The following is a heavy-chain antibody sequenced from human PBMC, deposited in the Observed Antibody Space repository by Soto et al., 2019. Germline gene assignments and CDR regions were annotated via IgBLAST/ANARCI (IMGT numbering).Heavy chain of an antibody. CDR1: GFTVNNYW. CDR3: AKDSGYCSRTSFCLES. CDR2: VNQAGSAK. V-gene: IGHV3-7*01. J-gene: IGHJ4*02. D-gene: IGHD2-2*03. Sequence: EVQLVESGGGLVQPGESLRLSCAASGFTVNNYWMSWVRRAPGKGLEWVAEVNQAGSAKYYADSVKGRFTVSKDSARNSVFLQMDGLRAEDTAVYYCAKDSGYCSRTSFCLESWGQGTVVTVSS.